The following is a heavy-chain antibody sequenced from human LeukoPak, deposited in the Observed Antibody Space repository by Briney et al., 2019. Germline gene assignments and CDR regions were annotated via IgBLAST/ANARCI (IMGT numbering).Heavy chain of an antibody. D-gene: IGHD3-3*01. Sequence: GGSLRLSCAASGFTFSSYAMSWVRQAPGKGLEWVSAISGSGGSTYYADSVKGRFTISRDSSKNTLYLQMNSLRAEDTAVYYCAKDSIFGVVITEYFDYWGQGTLVTVSS. V-gene: IGHV3-23*01. J-gene: IGHJ4*02. CDR3: AKDSIFGVVITEYFDY. CDR1: GFTFSSYA. CDR2: ISGSGGST.